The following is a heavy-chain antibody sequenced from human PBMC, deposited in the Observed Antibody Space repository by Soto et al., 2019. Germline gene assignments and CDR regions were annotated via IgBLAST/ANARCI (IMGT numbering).Heavy chain of an antibody. CDR2: INPNSGGT. J-gene: IGHJ6*02. CDR1: GYTFTGYY. CDR3: ARAEYSSSAGYFYGMDV. V-gene: IGHV1-2*02. Sequence: ASVKVSCKASGYTFTGYYMHWVRQAPGQELEWMGWINPNSGGTNYAQKLQGRVTMTRDTSISTAYMEVGKLKSDDTVVDYGARAEYSSSAGYFYGMDVWGQGTTVTVSS. D-gene: IGHD6-6*01.